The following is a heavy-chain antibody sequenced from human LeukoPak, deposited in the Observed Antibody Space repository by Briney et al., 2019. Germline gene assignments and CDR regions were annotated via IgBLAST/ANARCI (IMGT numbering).Heavy chain of an antibody. V-gene: IGHV4-61*02. CDR2: IYTSGST. J-gene: IGHJ4*02. D-gene: IGHD6-13*01. CDR1: GGSISSGSYY. CDR3: ATDPRHPWAAGSPFDY. Sequence: SETLSLTCTVSGGSISSGSYYWSWIRQPAGKGLEWIGRIYTSGSTNYNPSLKSRVTISVDTSKNQFSLKLSSVTAADTAVYYCATDPRHPWAAGSPFDYWGQGTLVTVSS.